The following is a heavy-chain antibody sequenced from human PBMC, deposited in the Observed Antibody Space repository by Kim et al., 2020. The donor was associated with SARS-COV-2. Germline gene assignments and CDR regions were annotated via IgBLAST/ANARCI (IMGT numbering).Heavy chain of an antibody. J-gene: IGHJ4*02. CDR3: ARGVGLRYFDWSNLFDY. D-gene: IGHD3-9*01. V-gene: IGHV4-4*02. Sequence: LKRRVTISVDKSKNQFSLKLSSVTAADTAVYYCARGVGLRYFDWSNLFDYWGQGTLVTVSS.